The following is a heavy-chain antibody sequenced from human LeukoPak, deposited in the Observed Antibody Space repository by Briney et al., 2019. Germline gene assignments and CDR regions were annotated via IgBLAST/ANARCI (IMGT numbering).Heavy chain of an antibody. V-gene: IGHV3-7*01. CDR2: IKEDGSEE. CDR3: ARDNGDY. Sequence: PGGSLRLSCAASGFTFSNAWMSWIRQAPGKGLEWVANIKEDGSEEYYVDSVKGRFTISRDNAKNSLYLQMNSLRAEDTAVYYCARDNGDYWGQGTLVTVSS. CDR1: GFTFSNAW. J-gene: IGHJ4*02.